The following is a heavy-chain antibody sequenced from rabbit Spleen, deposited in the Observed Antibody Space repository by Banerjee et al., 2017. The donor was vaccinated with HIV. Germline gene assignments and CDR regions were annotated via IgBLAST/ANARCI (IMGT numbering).Heavy chain of an antibody. Sequence: QEQLEESGGGLVKPEGSLTLTCKASGFSFSDRDVMCWVCQAPGKGLEWIACINTATAKAVYASWAKGRFTISRTSSTTVTLQMTSLTAADTATYLCARDLVGVIGWNFNLWGPGTLVTVS. D-gene: IGHD1-1*01. CDR1: GFSFSDRDV. V-gene: IGHV1S45*01. J-gene: IGHJ4*01. CDR3: ARDLVGVIGWNFNL. CDR2: INTATAKA.